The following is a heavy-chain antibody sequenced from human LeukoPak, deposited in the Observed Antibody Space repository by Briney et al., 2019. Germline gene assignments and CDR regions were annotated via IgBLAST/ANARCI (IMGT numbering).Heavy chain of an antibody. CDR3: ATDPMGASYSDVHDN. CDR1: GFPLSELS. D-gene: IGHD6-13*01. V-gene: IGHV1-24*01. J-gene: IGHJ4*02. Sequence: ASVKVSCKVSGFPLSELSMYWVRQAPGKGLEWIGGFDPADVGTFYAQKFQARVTITADTSTHTFYMLVNSLRSDDTAVYYCATDPMGASYSDVHDNWGQGTLVAVS. CDR2: FDPADVGT.